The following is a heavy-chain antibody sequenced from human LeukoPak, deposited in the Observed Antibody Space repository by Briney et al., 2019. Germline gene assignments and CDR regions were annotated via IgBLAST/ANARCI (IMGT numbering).Heavy chain of an antibody. CDR2: IYYSGST. D-gene: IGHD2-2*01. Sequence: KPSETLSLTCTFSGDSISGYYWSWIRQPPGKRPEWIGYIYYSGSTNYNPSLKTRVTISVDASKNQFSLKVTSVTAADTAVYYCTRSLPAAMFSLDYWGQGTLVTVSS. CDR3: TRSLPAAMFSLDY. J-gene: IGHJ4*02. CDR1: GDSISGYY. V-gene: IGHV4-59*01.